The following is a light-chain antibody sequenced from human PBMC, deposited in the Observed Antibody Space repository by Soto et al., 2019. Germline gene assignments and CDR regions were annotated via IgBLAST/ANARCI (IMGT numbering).Light chain of an antibody. J-gene: IGKJ4*01. CDR2: DVS. CDR1: QSVSNY. V-gene: IGKV3-11*01. CDR3: QLRSKWYRT. Sequence: EIELTQSPSTLSLSPGERATLSCRASQSVSNYLAWYQQKPGQAPRLLIYDVSNRATGIPARFSGSGSGTDXXXXXXXLEHDDFXXYYCQLRSKWYRTFGGGTTVEIK.